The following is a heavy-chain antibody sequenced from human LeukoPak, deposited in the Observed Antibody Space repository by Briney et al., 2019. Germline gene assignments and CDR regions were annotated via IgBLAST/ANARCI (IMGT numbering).Heavy chain of an antibody. Sequence: ASVKVSCKASGYTFTSYDINWVRQATGQGLEWMGWMYPNSGNTGYAQKFQGRVTMTRNTSISTAYMELSSLRAEDTAVYYCARGPQWLVRNGYFDYWGQGTLVTVSS. D-gene: IGHD6-19*01. J-gene: IGHJ4*02. CDR2: MYPNSGNT. CDR3: ARGPQWLVRNGYFDY. V-gene: IGHV1-8*01. CDR1: GYTFTSYD.